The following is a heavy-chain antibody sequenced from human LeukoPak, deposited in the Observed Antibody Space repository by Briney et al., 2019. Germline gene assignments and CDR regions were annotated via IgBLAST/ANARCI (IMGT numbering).Heavy chain of an antibody. V-gene: IGHV3-30*04. Sequence: GGSLRLSCAASGFTFSSYAMHWVRQAPGKGLEWVAVISYDGSNKYYADSVKGRFTISRDNSKNTLYLQMNSLRAEDTAVYYCARMGGGYGIFYYYYMDVWGKGTTVTVSS. J-gene: IGHJ6*03. CDR1: GFTFSSYA. CDR2: ISYDGSNK. CDR3: ARMGGGYGIFYYYYMDV. D-gene: IGHD2-15*01.